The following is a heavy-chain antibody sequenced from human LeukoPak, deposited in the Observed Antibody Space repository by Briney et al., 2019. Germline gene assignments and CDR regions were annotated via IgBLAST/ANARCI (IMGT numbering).Heavy chain of an antibody. V-gene: IGHV3-30-3*01. CDR2: ISYDENDK. D-gene: IGHD3-10*01. Sequence: GGSLRHSCVASGYTFRSYAMHWVRLAPGKGLEWVAVISYDENDKYYAESVKGRFTISRDNSKNTLYLQMNSLRPRDTAVYYCARVREWFGAFYYSEYWGQGTLVTVSS. CDR3: ARVREWFGAFYYSEY. CDR1: GYTFRSYA. J-gene: IGHJ4*02.